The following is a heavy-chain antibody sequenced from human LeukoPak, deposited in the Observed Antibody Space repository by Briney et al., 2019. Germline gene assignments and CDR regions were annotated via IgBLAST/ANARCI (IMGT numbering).Heavy chain of an antibody. CDR1: GYSFTSYW. D-gene: IGHD3-22*01. V-gene: IGHV5-51*01. J-gene: IGHJ4*02. CDR2: IYPGDSDT. CDR3: ARHYDSSGYYFRY. Sequence: GESLKISFKGSGYSFTSYWIGWVRPMPGKGLEWMGIIYPGDSDTRYSPSFQGQVTISADKSISTAYPQWSSLKASDTAMYYCARHYDSSGYYFRYWGQGTLVTVSS.